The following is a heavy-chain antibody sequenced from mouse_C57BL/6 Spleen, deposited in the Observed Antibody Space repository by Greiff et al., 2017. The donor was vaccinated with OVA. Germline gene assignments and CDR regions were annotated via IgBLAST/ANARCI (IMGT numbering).Heavy chain of an antibody. J-gene: IGHJ3*01. Sequence: VKLQQPGAELVMPGASVKLSCKASGYTFTSYWMHWVKQRPGQGLEWIGEIDPSDSYTNYNQKFKGKSTLTVDKSSSTAYMQLSSLTSEDSAVYYCARGLGRWGDYWGQGTLVTVSA. CDR3: ARGLGRWGDY. CDR1: GYTFTSYW. V-gene: IGHV1-69*01. CDR2: IDPSDSYT. D-gene: IGHD4-1*01.